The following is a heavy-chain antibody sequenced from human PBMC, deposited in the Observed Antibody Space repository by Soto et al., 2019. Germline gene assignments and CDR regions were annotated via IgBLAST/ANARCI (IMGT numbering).Heavy chain of an antibody. CDR2: RSYEGCNK. J-gene: IGHJ6*02. D-gene: IGHD5-18*01. Sequence: GGSLRLSCAASGFTFSSYAMHWVRQALGKGLEWVEVRSYEGCNKYYADSGKGRLTISRDKSKNTLYMQMNSERAEDTPMYYCAREMIQVAALTCGMDVWGQGTTVTVSS. CDR1: GFTFSSYA. CDR3: AREMIQVAALTCGMDV. V-gene: IGHV3-30-3*01.